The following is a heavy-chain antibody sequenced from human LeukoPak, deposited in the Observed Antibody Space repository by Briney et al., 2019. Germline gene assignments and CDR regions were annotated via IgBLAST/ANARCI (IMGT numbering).Heavy chain of an antibody. CDR3: ARAQRVITMVRGVIPDAFDI. V-gene: IGHV1-2*02. D-gene: IGHD3-10*01. CDR1: GYTFTGYY. J-gene: IGHJ3*02. CDR2: INPNSGGT. Sequence: ASVKVSCKASGYTFTGYYVHWVRQAPGQGLEWMGWINPNSGGTNYAQKFQGRVTMTRDTSISTAYMELSRLRSDDTAVYYCARAQRVITMVRGVIPDAFDIWGQGTMVTVSS.